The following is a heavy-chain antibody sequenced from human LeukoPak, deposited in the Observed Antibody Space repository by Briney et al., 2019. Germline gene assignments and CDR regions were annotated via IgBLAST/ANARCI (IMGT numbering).Heavy chain of an antibody. D-gene: IGHD4-11*01. V-gene: IGHV1-24*01. J-gene: IGHJ4*02. Sequence: GASVKVSCKVSRYTLTDLSMHWVRQAPGKGLEWMGGFDPEEGETIYAQKFQGRVTMTEDTSTDTAYMELSSLRSEDTAVYYCATRGATVTTYGYWGQGTVVTVSS. CDR3: ATRGATVTTYGY. CDR1: RYTLTDLS. CDR2: FDPEEGET.